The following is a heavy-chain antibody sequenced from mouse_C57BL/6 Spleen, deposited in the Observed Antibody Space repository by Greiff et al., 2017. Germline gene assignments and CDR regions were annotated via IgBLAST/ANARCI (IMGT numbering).Heavy chain of an antibody. CDR3: ARRDYYSNLWFYAMDY. D-gene: IGHD2-5*01. CDR1: GYTFTSYW. J-gene: IGHJ4*01. Sequence: VQLQQPGAELVKPGASVKMSCKASGYTFTSYWITWVEQRPGQGLEWIGDIYPGSGSTNYNEKFKSKATLTVDTSSSTAYMQLSSLTSEDSAVYYYARRDYYSNLWFYAMDYWGQGTSVTVSS. V-gene: IGHV1-55*01. CDR2: IYPGSGST.